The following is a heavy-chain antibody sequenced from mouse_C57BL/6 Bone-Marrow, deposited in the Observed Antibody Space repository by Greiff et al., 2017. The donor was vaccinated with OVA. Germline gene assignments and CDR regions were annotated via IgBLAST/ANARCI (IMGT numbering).Heavy chain of an antibody. J-gene: IGHJ4*01. D-gene: IGHD2-4*01. CDR2: IDPANGNT. V-gene: IGHV14-3*01. CDR1: GFNIKNTY. CDR3: ARGENYDDDGYAMDY. Sequence: VQLQQSVAELVRPGASVKLSCTASGFNIKNTYMHWVKQRPEQGLEWIGRIDPANGNTKYAPKFQGKATITADTSSNTAYLQLSSLTSEDTAIYSGARGENYDDDGYAMDYWGQGTSVTVSS.